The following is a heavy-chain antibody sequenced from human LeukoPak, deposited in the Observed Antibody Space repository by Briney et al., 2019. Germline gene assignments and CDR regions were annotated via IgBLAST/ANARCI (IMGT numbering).Heavy chain of an antibody. CDR3: ARQFGSLMTTFEGFDY. D-gene: IGHD3-16*01. Sequence: ASVKVSCKASGYTFTGYYMHWVRQAPGQGLEWMGWINPNSGGTNYAQKFQGWVTMTRDTSISTAYMELSRLRSDDTAVYYCARQFGSLMTTFEGFDYWGQGTLVTVSS. J-gene: IGHJ4*02. CDR2: INPNSGGT. CDR1: GYTFTGYY. V-gene: IGHV1-2*04.